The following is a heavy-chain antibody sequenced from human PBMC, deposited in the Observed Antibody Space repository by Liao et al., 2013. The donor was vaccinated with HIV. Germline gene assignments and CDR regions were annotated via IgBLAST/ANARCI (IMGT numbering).Heavy chain of an antibody. J-gene: IGHJ5*02. CDR1: GGSISSVDYY. CDR3: ARDPGGYSYGIHP. D-gene: IGHD5-18*01. Sequence: QVQLQQWGAGLLKPSETLSLTCTVSGGSISSVDYYWSWIRQPPGKGLEWIGYIYHTGSTYYNPSLKSRVTISVDRSKNQFSLKLSSVTAADTAVYYCARDPGGYSYGIHPWGQGTLVTVSS. CDR2: IYHTGST. V-gene: IGHV4-30-4*08.